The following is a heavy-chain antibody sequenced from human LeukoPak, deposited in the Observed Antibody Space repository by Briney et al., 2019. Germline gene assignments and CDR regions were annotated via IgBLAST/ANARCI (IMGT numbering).Heavy chain of an antibody. V-gene: IGHV3-30*02. Sequence: GGSLRLSCAASGFTFSSYGMHWVRQAPGKGLEWVAFIRYDGSNKYYADSVKGRFTISRDNSKNTLYLQMNSLRAEDTAVYYCPIFGVVHTTEKYFDYWGQGTLVTVSS. CDR3: PIFGVVHTTEKYFDY. J-gene: IGHJ4*02. CDR2: IRYDGSNK. CDR1: GFTFSSYG. D-gene: IGHD3-3*01.